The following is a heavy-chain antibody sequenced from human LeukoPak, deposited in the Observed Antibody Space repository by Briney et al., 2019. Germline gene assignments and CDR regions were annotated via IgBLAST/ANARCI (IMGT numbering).Heavy chain of an antibody. D-gene: IGHD3-22*01. CDR2: IKQDGSEK. CDR1: GFTFSSYW. CDR3: ATYYSGYYRRLDY. J-gene: IGHJ4*02. Sequence: QSGGSLRLSCAASGFTFSSYWMSWVRQAPGKGLEWVANIKQDGSEKYYVDSVKGRFTISRDNAKNSLYLQMNSLRAEDTAVYYCATYYSGYYRRLDYWGQGTLVTVSS. V-gene: IGHV3-7*01.